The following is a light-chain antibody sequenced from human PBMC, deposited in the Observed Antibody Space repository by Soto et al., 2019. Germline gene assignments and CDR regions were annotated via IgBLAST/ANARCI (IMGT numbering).Light chain of an antibody. CDR1: SSNIGAGYD. J-gene: IGLJ1*01. Sequence: QSVLTQPPSVSGAPGQRVTISCTGSSSNIGAGYDVHWYQQLPGTAPKLLIYGNSNRPSGVPDRFSGSKSGTSASLAITGLQAEDEADYSCQSYASSLSEVFGPGTKLTVL. V-gene: IGLV1-40*01. CDR2: GNS. CDR3: QSYASSLSEV.